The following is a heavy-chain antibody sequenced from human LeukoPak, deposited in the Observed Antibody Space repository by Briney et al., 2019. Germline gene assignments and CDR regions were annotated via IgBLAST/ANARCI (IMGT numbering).Heavy chain of an antibody. CDR1: GGSISNYY. CDR3: ARRPNLTYYYGSGSYTAYAFDI. CDR2: KSTSGHT. J-gene: IGHJ3*02. V-gene: IGHV4-4*07. Sequence: PSETLSLTCTVSGGSISNYYWNWIRQPAGKGLEWIGRKSTSGHTNYRSSLESRVTMSVDTSKNQFSLKLSSVTAADTAVYYCARRPNLTYYYGSGSYTAYAFDIWGQGTMVTVSS. D-gene: IGHD3-10*01.